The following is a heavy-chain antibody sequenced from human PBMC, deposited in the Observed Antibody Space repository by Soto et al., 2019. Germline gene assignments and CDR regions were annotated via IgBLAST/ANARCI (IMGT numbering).Heavy chain of an antibody. CDR2: ISAHNGNT. CDR1: GYTFTSYG. CDR3: ARDTGHCSGGSCPFYWYFDL. J-gene: IGHJ2*01. D-gene: IGHD2-15*01. V-gene: IGHV1-18*04. Sequence: ASVKVSCKASGYTFTSYGISWVRQAPGQGLEWMGWISAHNGNTNYAQKLQGRVTMTTDTSTSTAYMELRSLRSDDTAVYYCARDTGHCSGGSCPFYWYFDLWGRGTLVTVSS.